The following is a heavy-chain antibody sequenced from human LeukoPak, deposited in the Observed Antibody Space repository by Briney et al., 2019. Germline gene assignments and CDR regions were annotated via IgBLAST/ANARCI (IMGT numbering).Heavy chain of an antibody. CDR3: VRPDYGGNSFDY. CDR1: GYTFTGYY. D-gene: IGHD4-23*01. V-gene: IGHV1-2*02. J-gene: IGHJ4*02. CDR2: INPNSGGT. Sequence: ASVKVSCKASGYTFTGYYIHWVRQAPGQGLEWMGGINPNSGGTNYPQKFQGRVTMTRDTSISTAYMDLSRLRSDDTAVYYCVRPDYGGNSFDYWGQGTLVTVSS.